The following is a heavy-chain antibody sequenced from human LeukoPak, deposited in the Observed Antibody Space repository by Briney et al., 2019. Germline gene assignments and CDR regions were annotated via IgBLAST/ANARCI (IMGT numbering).Heavy chain of an antibody. CDR2: ISAYNGNT. CDR3: ARDLGLAYCGGDCYSEDAFDI. Sequence: ASVKVSCKASGYTFTSYGISWVRQAPGQGLEWMGWISAYNGNTNYAQKLQGRVTMTTDTSTSTAYMELRSPRSDDTAVYYCARDLGLAYCGGDCYSEDAFDIWGQGTMVTVSS. J-gene: IGHJ3*02. CDR1: GYTFTSYG. V-gene: IGHV1-18*04. D-gene: IGHD2-21*02.